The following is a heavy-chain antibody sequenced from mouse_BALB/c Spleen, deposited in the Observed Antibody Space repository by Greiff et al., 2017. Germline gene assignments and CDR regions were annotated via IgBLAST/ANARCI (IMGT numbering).Heavy chain of an antibody. CDR3: ARRENYDYDGPWFAY. CDR1: GYTFTSYD. V-gene: IGHV1S56*01. D-gene: IGHD2-4*01. Sequence: VKLVESGPELVKPGALVKISCKASGYTFTSYDINWVKQRPGPGLEWIGWIYPGDGSTKYNEKFKGKATLTADKSSSTAYMQLSSLTSENSAVYFCARRENYDYDGPWFAYWGQGTLVTVSA. CDR2: IYPGDGST. J-gene: IGHJ3*01.